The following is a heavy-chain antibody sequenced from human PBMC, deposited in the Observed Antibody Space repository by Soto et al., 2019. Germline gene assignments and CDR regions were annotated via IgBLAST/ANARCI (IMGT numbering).Heavy chain of an antibody. CDR3: ARDRRDYDILTGYYPYNWFDP. J-gene: IGHJ5*02. V-gene: IGHV4-34*01. CDR1: GGSFSGYY. CDR2: INHSGST. Sequence: SETLSLTCAVYGGSFSGYYWSWIRQPPGKGLEWIGEINHSGSTNYNPSLKSRVTISVDRSKNQFSLKLSSVTAADTAVYYCARDRRDYDILTGYYPYNWFDPWGQGTLVTVS. D-gene: IGHD3-9*01.